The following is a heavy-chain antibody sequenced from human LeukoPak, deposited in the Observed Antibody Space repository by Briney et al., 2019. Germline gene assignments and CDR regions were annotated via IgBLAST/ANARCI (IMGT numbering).Heavy chain of an antibody. Sequence: GGSLRLSCAASGFTFSNAWMSWVRQAPGKGLEWVGRIKRKGDDGTTDYAAPVKGRFTNLRDDSKRTVYLQMNSLKAEDTAVYYCATDLLDSWGQGTLVTVSS. CDR3: ATDLLDS. V-gene: IGHV3-15*01. CDR1: GFTFSNAW. CDR2: IKRKGDDGTT. J-gene: IGHJ5*01.